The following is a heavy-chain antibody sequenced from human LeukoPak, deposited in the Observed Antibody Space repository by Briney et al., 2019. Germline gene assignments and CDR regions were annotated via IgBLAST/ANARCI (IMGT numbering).Heavy chain of an antibody. CDR3: ASLGMSSGYYFVTRGAFGI. CDR2: IYYSGST. D-gene: IGHD3-22*01. Sequence: SETLSLTCTVSGGSINSNSYYWGWIRQPPGKGLEWIGSIYYSGSTYYNPSLKSRVTISVDTSKNQFSLKLSSVTAADTAVYYCASLGMSSGYYFVTRGAFGIWGQGTMVTVSS. J-gene: IGHJ3*02. CDR1: GGSINSNSYY. V-gene: IGHV4-39*07.